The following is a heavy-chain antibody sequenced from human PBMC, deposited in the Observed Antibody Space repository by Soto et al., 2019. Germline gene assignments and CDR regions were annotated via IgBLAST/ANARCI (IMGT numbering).Heavy chain of an antibody. D-gene: IGHD1-1*01. J-gene: IGHJ6*03. CDR2: ISPGGDST. V-gene: IGHV3-23*01. CDR3: AKALGNPYYYYYMDV. Sequence: EVQLLESGGGLVQPGGSLRLSCAASGFNFNIYAMTWVRQAPGKGLEWVSTISPGGDSTYFADSVKGRVTISRDNSKNTLSLQTNSLRAEDTATYFCAKALGNPYYYYYMDVWGTGTTVTVSS. CDR1: GFNFNIYA.